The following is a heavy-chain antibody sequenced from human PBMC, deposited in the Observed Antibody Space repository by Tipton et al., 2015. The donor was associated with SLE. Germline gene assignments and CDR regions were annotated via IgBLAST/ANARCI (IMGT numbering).Heavy chain of an antibody. V-gene: IGHV3-11*06. Sequence: SLRLSCAASGFSVSNNYMSWIRQAPGKGLEWVSYINSGSSYTNYADSVKGRFTISRDNAKNSLYLQMNSLRAEDTAVYYCARDLSDIVVVPTAMAYWGQGTLVTVSS. CDR2: INSGSSYT. D-gene: IGHD2-2*01. CDR1: GFSVSNNY. J-gene: IGHJ4*02. CDR3: ARDLSDIVVVPTAMAY.